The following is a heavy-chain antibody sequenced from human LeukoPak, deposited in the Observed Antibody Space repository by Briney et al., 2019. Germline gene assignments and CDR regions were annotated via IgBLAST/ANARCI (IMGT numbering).Heavy chain of an antibody. CDR3: ARDPGDYYFDY. J-gene: IGHJ4*02. V-gene: IGHV3-11*04. D-gene: IGHD3-10*01. Sequence: GGSLRLSCAASGFTLSDYYMSWIRQAPGKGLEWVSYIRSSGSITFYADSVKGRFTISRDNAKNSLYLQMNSLRAEDTAVYYCARDPGDYYFDYWGQGTLVTVSS. CDR2: IRSSGSIT. CDR1: GFTLSDYY.